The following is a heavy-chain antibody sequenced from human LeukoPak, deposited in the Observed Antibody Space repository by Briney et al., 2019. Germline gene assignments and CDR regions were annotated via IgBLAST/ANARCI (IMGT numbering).Heavy chain of an antibody. Sequence: QAGGSLRLSCAASGFTFSTYAMSWVRQAPGKGLEWVSTISGSGGSTYYADSVKGRFTISRDNSKSTLYLQLNSLRAEDTAIYYCAKRSGSSRYGDFDYWGQGTLVTVSS. V-gene: IGHV3-23*01. J-gene: IGHJ4*02. CDR1: GFTFSTYA. D-gene: IGHD6-13*01. CDR2: ISGSGGST. CDR3: AKRSGSSRYGDFDY.